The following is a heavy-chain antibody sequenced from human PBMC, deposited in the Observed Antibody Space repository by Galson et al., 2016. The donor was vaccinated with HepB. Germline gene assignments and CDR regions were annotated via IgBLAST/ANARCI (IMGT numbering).Heavy chain of an antibody. D-gene: IGHD4-11*01. J-gene: IGHJ3*01. CDR1: GFSFHRFG. V-gene: IGHV3-33*01. CDR2: IWYDGSES. Sequence: SLRLSCAASGFSFHRFGMHWVRQAPGKRLEWVAVIWYDGSESEYLDSVQGRFPVSRDNSKKTLYLQMDSLRNADTAVYYCARGKGADYKDAFELWGQGTRVTVSS. CDR3: ARGKGADYKDAFEL.